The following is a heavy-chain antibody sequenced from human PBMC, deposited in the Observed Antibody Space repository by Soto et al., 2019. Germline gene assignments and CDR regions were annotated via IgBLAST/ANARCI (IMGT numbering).Heavy chain of an antibody. J-gene: IGHJ5*02. CDR1: GYTFTSYG. V-gene: IGHV1-18*01. Sequence: ASVKVSCKASGYTFTSYGICWVRQAPGQGLEWMGWISAYNGNTNYAQKLQGRVTMTTDTSTSTAYMELRSLRSDDTAVYYCARDRGITGTFRALQDWFDPWGQGTLVTVSS. CDR2: ISAYNGNT. CDR3: ARDRGITGTFRALQDWFDP. D-gene: IGHD1-7*01.